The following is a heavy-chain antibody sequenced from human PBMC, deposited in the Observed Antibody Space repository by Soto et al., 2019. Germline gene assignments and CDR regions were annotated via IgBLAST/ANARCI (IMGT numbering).Heavy chain of an antibody. D-gene: IGHD6-6*01. Sequence: GSLRLSCAASGFTVSSNYMSWVRQAPGKGLEWVSVIYSGGSTYYADSVKGRFTISRHNSKNTLYLQMNSLRAEDTAVYYCAREYSSSSTDAFDIWGQGTMVTVSS. V-gene: IGHV3-53*04. J-gene: IGHJ3*02. CDR1: GFTVSSNY. CDR3: AREYSSSSTDAFDI. CDR2: IYSGGST.